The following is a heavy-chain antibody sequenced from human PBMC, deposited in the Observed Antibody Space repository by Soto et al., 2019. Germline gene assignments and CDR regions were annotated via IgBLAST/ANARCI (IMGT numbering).Heavy chain of an antibody. D-gene: IGHD5-18*01. CDR2: INPNSGDT. V-gene: IGHV1-2*02. CDR3: ATRYSYVHF. Sequence: ASVKVSCKSSGYAFTGYYIHWVRQAPGQGLEWMGWINPNSGDTNYAQKFQGRVTMTRDTSFSTAYMELSSLRSDDTTVYYCATRYSYVHFWGQGTLVTVSS. J-gene: IGHJ4*02. CDR1: GYAFTGYY.